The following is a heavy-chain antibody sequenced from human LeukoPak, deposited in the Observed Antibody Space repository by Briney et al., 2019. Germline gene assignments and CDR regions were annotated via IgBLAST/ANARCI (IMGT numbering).Heavy chain of an antibody. CDR2: IFPSGGEI. V-gene: IGHV3-23*01. CDR3: VTYRQVMLPFEA. J-gene: IGHJ5*02. D-gene: IGHD5-18*01. CDR1: GFTFSTFA. Sequence: GGSVRLSCAASGFTFSTFAMLWFRQPRGKGLEWVSSIFPSGGEIHYADSVRGRFTISRDNSKSTLSLQMNSLRAEDTAIYYCVTYRQVMLPFEAWGQGTLVTVSS.